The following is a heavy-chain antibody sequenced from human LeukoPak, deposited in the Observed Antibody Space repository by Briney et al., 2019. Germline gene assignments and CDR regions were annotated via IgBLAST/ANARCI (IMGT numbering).Heavy chain of an antibody. J-gene: IGHJ4*02. CDR3: ARRRPNWEDTFDY. CDR1: GGSISSSSYY. V-gene: IGHV4-39*01. Sequence: SETLSLTCIVSGGSISSSSYYWGWIRQPPGKGLEWIGSIYYGGSTYYNPSLKSRVTISVDTSKNQFSLKLSSVTAADTAVYYCARRRPNWEDTFDYWGQGTLVTVSS. CDR2: IYYGGST. D-gene: IGHD7-27*01.